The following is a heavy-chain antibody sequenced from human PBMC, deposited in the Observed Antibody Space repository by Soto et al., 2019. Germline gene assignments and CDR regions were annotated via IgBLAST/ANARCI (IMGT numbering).Heavy chain of an antibody. J-gene: IGHJ4*02. V-gene: IGHV4-34*01. CDR2: INHSGST. CDR3: ARNIAVAGTTNPYFDY. CDR1: GGSFSGYY. D-gene: IGHD6-19*01. Sequence: SETLSLTCAVYGGSFSGYYWSWIRQPPGKGLEWIGEINHSGSTNYNPSLKSRVTISVDTSKNQFSLKLSSVTAADTAVYYCARNIAVAGTTNPYFDYWGQGTLVTVSS.